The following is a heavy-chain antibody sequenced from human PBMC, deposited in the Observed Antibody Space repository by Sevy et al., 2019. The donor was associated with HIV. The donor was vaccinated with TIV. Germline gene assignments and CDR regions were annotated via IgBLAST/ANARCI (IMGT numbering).Heavy chain of an antibody. CDR3: AKDLWDYYDSSGYGY. Sequence: GGSLRLSCAASGFTFSSYAMSWVRQAPGKGLEWVSAISGSGGSIYYADSVKGRFTISRDNSKNTLYLQMNSLRAEDTAVYYCAKDLWDYYDSSGYGYWGQGTLVTVSS. CDR2: ISGSGGSI. CDR1: GFTFSSYA. V-gene: IGHV3-23*01. D-gene: IGHD3-22*01. J-gene: IGHJ4*02.